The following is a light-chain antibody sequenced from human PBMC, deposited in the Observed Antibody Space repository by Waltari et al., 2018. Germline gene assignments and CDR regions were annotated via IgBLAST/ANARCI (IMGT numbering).Light chain of an antibody. CDR3: QQLYSYPFT. J-gene: IGKJ3*01. Sequence: DIQLTQSPSFLSASVGDRVTITCRASQGIYSYLAWYQQKPGNAPNLLIYAASTLQTGVPSRFSGSGSVTEFTLTISSLQPEDCATYYCQQLYSYPFTFGPGTKVDIK. CDR2: AAS. V-gene: IGKV1-9*01. CDR1: QGIYSY.